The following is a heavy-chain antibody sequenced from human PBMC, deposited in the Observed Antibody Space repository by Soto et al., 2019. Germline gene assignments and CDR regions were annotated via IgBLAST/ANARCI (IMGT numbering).Heavy chain of an antibody. Sequence: QVQLVQSGAEGKKPGSSVKVSCKASGGTFRSYAISWVRQAPGQGLEWMGGISPICGTANYAQKFQGRGTITANEATSTAYRELSSLRSEDTAVYYGARVSGIAAAAHYYYYGMDVWGQGTTVTVSS. CDR2: ISPICGTA. V-gene: IGHV1-69*01. D-gene: IGHD6-13*01. CDR1: GGTFRSYA. CDR3: ARVSGIAAAAHYYYYGMDV. J-gene: IGHJ6*02.